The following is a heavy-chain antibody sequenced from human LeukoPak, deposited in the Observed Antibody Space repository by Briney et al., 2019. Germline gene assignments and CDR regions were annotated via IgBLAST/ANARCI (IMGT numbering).Heavy chain of an antibody. CDR3: ARGKRGSNYRDYFDQ. Sequence: GGSLRLSCEASGFTFNGYEMSCVRQAPERGLEWVAYISSGGKTIYYADSVKGRFTISRDNAKNSLHLQMSSPRVEDTAMYYCARGKRGSNYRDYFDQWGQGTLVTVSS. V-gene: IGHV3-48*03. D-gene: IGHD1-26*01. CDR1: GFTFNGYE. J-gene: IGHJ4*02. CDR2: ISSGGKTI.